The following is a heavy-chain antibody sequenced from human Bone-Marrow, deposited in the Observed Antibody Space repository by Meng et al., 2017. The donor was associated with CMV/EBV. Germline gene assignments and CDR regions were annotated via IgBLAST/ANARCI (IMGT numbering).Heavy chain of an antibody. J-gene: IGHJ4*02. Sequence: GSLRLSCTVSGVSISRGYYYWGWMRQPPGKGLEWVGSMSYSGGAYYNPSLESRVTISVDTTRNQFSLKVTSGSAADTAVYYCAREGTYGSGSNYHNYFDYWGQGWLVSFSS. CDR3: AREGTYGSGSNYHNYFDY. CDR1: GVSISRGYYY. D-gene: IGHD3-10*01. V-gene: IGHV4-39*07. CDR2: MSYSGGA.